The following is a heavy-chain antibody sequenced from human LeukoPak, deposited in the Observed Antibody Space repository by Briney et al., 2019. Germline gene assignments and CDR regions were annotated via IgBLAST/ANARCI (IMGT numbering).Heavy chain of an antibody. CDR3: ARGIGD. J-gene: IGHJ4*02. V-gene: IGHV4-39*07. Sequence: SETLSLTCTVSGDSISTYYGSWIRHPPGKGLEWIGSIYYSGSTYYNPSLKSRVTISVDTSKNQFSLKLSSVTAADTAVYYCARGIGDWGQGTLVTVSS. CDR2: IYYSGST. D-gene: IGHD3-16*01. CDR1: GDSISTYY.